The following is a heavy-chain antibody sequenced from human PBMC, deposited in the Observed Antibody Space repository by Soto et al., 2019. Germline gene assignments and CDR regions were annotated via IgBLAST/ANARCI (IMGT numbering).Heavy chain of an antibody. V-gene: IGHV3-11*01. Sequence: GGSLRLSCAASGFTFSDYYMSWIRQAPGKGLEWVSYISSSGSTIYYADSVKGRFTISRDNAKNSLYLQMNSLRAEDTAVYYCARDAYSTKATFDFWGQGTLVTVSS. D-gene: IGHD2-15*01. CDR1: GFTFSDYY. CDR3: ARDAYSTKATFDF. J-gene: IGHJ4*02. CDR2: ISSSGSTI.